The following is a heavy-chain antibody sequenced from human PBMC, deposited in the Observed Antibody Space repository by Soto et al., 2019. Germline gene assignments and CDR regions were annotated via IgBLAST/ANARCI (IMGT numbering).Heavy chain of an antibody. D-gene: IGHD5-18*01. Sequence: SETLSLTCAVYGGSFSGYYWSWIRQPPGKGLEWIGEINHSGSTNYNPSLKSRVTISVDTSKNQFSLKLSSVTAADTAVYYCARGTWIQLWLRAQPFDYWGQGTLVTVSS. CDR3: ARGTWIQLWLRAQPFDY. J-gene: IGHJ4*02. V-gene: IGHV4-34*01. CDR2: INHSGST. CDR1: GGSFSGYY.